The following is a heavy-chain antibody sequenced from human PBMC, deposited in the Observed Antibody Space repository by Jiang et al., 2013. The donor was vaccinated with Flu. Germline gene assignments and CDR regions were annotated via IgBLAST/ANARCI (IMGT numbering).Heavy chain of an antibody. D-gene: IGHD4-17*01. CDR2: MNPNSGNT. CDR1: GYTFTSYD. CDR3: ARGRYGDYERRYDY. V-gene: IGHV1-8*01. J-gene: IGHJ4*02. Sequence: KVSCKASGYTFTSYDINWVRQATGQGLEWMGWMNPNSGNTGYAQKFQGRVTMTRNTSISTAYMELSSLRSEDTAVYYCARGRYGDYERRYDYWGQGTLVTVSS.